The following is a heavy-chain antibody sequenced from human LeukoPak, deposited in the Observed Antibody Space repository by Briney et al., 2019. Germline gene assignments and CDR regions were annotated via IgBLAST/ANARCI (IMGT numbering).Heavy chain of an antibody. D-gene: IGHD6-13*01. CDR3: ARGVYIAAAQYGY. V-gene: IGHV4-59*01. Sequence: SETLSLTCTVSGGSISNYYWNWIRQPPGKGLEWIGYYSGTTNYNPSLKSRVTISVDTSKNQFSLKLSSVTAADTAVYYCARGVYIAAAQYGYWGQGTLVTVSS. J-gene: IGHJ4*02. CDR1: GGSISNYY. CDR2: YSGTT.